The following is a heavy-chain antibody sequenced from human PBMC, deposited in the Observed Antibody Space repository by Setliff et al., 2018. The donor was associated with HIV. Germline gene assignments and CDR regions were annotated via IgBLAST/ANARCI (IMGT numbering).Heavy chain of an antibody. Sequence: ASVKVSCKASGYTFTSYGISWVRQAPGQGLEWMGWISAYNGNTNYAQNFQGRVTMTTDTSTSTVYMELRSLRSDDTAVYYCASSVDNYGDNRWFDPWGQGTLVTVAS. CDR3: ASSVDNYGDNRWFDP. CDR1: GYTFTSYG. J-gene: IGHJ5*02. CDR2: ISAYNGNT. D-gene: IGHD4-17*01. V-gene: IGHV1-18*01.